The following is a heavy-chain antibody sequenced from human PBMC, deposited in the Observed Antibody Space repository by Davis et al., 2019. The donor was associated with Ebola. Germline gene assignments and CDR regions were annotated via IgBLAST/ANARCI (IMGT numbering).Heavy chain of an antibody. J-gene: IGHJ4*02. V-gene: IGHV3-30*18. CDR1: GFTFSNYG. CDR3: GKTDSSSWCLDQ. D-gene: IGHD6-13*01. CDR2: ITYDGANK. Sequence: GGSLRLSCVGSGFTFSNYGIHWVRQAPGKMLEWVATITYDGANKFYADSVKGPLSISRDNSKNTVYLQMNNLRPEDTAVYYCGKTDSSSWCLDQWGQGTLVTVSS.